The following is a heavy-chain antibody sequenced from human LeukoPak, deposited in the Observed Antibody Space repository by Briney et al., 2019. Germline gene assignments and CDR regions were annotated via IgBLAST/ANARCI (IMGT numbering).Heavy chain of an antibody. D-gene: IGHD6-19*01. V-gene: IGHV3-11*01. CDR1: GFTFSNHY. J-gene: IGHJ4*02. CDR3: ARAKTVASTALDS. CDR2: VGSGGSGT. Sequence: GGSLRLSCAASGFTFSNHYMSWIRQAPGKGLEWVSYVGSGGSGTSYADSVKGRFTISRDNAKNSLYLQMNNLRADDTAVYCCARAKTVASTALDSWGQGILVTVSS.